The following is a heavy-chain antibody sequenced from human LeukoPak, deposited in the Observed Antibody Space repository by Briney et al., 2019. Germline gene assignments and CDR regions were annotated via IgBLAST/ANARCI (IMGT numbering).Heavy chain of an antibody. V-gene: IGHV3-66*01. Sequence: GGSLRLSCAASGFTVSSNYMSWVRQAPGKGLEWVSVIYSGGSTYYADSVKGRFTISRDNSKNTLYLQMNSLRAEDTAVYYCARGPEDRNLYYDFWSGYYAFDYWGQGTLVTVSS. CDR1: GFTVSSNY. J-gene: IGHJ4*02. CDR3: ARGPEDRNLYYDFWSGYYAFDY. D-gene: IGHD3-3*01. CDR2: IYSGGST.